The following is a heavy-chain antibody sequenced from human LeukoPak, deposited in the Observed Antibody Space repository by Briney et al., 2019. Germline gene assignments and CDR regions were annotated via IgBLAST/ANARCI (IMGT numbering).Heavy chain of an antibody. CDR3: ASLGGNDFFDY. Sequence: GGSLRLSCAASGFTFSSYIMHWVRQAPGKGLEWVAVISYDGSNKYYADSVKGRFTISRDNSKNTLYLSVNSLRAEDTAVYYCASLGGNDFFDYWGQGTLVTVSS. CDR2: ISYDGSNK. CDR1: GFTFSSYI. J-gene: IGHJ4*02. D-gene: IGHD1-1*01. V-gene: IGHV3-30*04.